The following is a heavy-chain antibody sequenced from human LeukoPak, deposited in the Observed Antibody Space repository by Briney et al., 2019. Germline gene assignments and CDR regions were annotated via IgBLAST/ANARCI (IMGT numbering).Heavy chain of an antibody. CDR3: AKSNGYGLVDI. Sequence: SETLSLTSAVYGGSFSGFYWGWIRQPPGKGREGSGNIFYSGSTYYSPSLQRRVTISLGTARNQFSLKLNSVTAADTAVYYCAKSNGYGLVDIWGRGTMVTVSS. J-gene: IGHJ3*02. CDR1: GGSFSGFY. D-gene: IGHD3-10*01. V-gene: IGHV4-34*12. CDR2: IFYSGST.